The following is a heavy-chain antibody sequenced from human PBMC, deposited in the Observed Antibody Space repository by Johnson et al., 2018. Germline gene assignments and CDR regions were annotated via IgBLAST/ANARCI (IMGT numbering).Heavy chain of an antibody. D-gene: IGHD2-21*01. Sequence: VQLVQSGGGLVKPGGSLRLSCAASGFTFSNAWMNWVRQAPGKGLEWVGRIKSKTDGGTTDYAAPVKGRFTISRDESKNTLYLQMNSLKTEDTAVYYCTALSTVVVGDDAFDIWGQGTMVTVSS. J-gene: IGHJ3*02. V-gene: IGHV3-15*07. CDR2: IKSKTDGGTT. CDR1: GFTFSNAW. CDR3: TALSTVVVGDDAFDI.